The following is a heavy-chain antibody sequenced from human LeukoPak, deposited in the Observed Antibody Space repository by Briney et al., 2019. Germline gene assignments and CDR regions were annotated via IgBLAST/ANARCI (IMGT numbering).Heavy chain of an antibody. CDR2: ITTSSTYI. Sequence: GGSLRLSCAASGFTCSSYTVNWFRQAPGKGLEWVSSITTSSTYIYYADSVRGRFTISRDNAKNSLYLRMSSLRVEDTAVYYCARGEGYYASGSYYIAYWGQGTLVTVSS. CDR1: GFTCSSYT. J-gene: IGHJ4*02. D-gene: IGHD3-10*01. V-gene: IGHV3-21*01. CDR3: ARGEGYYASGSYYIAY.